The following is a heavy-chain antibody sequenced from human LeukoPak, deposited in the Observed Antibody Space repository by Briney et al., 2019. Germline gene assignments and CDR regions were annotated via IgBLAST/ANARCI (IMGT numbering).Heavy chain of an antibody. Sequence: ASVKVSCKVSGYTLTELSMHWVRQAPGKGLEWMGGFDPEDGETIYAQKFQGRVTMTEDTSTDTAYMELSSLRSEDTAVYYCATDKRGHYYDSSGLDYWGQGTLVTVSS. V-gene: IGHV1-24*01. CDR1: GYTLTELS. D-gene: IGHD3-22*01. J-gene: IGHJ4*02. CDR2: FDPEDGET. CDR3: ATDKRGHYYDSSGLDY.